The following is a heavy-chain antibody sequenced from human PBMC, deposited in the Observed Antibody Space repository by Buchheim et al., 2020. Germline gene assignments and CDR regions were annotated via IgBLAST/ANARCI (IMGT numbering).Heavy chain of an antibody. D-gene: IGHD3-22*01. V-gene: IGHV2-70*04. CDR1: GFSLSTSGMR. CDR3: ARLDSSGPWGWFDP. J-gene: IGHJ5*02. CDR2: IDWDDDK. Sequence: QVTLKESGPALVKPTQTLTLTCTFSGFSLSTSGMRVSWIRQPPGKALEWLARIDWDDDKFYSTSLKTRLTISKDTSKKQVGLTMTNMDPVDTATYYCARLDSSGPWGWFDPWGQGTL.